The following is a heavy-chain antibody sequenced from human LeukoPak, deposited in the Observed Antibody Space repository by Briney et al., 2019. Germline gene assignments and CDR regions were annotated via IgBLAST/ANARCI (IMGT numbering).Heavy chain of an antibody. CDR1: GGSISSTSFY. V-gene: IGHV4-39*07. D-gene: IGHD3-22*01. Sequence: SETLSLTCTVSGGSISSTSFYWGWIRQPPGKGLEWIGEINHSGSTNYNPSLKSRVTISVDTSKSQFSLKLSSVTAADTAVYYCARGRSYYDSSGYYYPNWFDPWGQGTLVTVSS. CDR2: INHSGST. J-gene: IGHJ5*02. CDR3: ARGRSYYDSSGYYYPNWFDP.